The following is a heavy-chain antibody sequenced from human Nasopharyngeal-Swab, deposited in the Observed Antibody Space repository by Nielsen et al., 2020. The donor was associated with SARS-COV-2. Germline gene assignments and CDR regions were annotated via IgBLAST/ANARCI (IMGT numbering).Heavy chain of an antibody. CDR2: IYYSGST. Sequence: SETLSLTCTVSGGSISSSSYYWGWIRQPPGKGLEWIGSIYYSGSTYYNPSLQSRVTMSVDTSKNQFSLKLSSVTAADTAVYYCARVPGGNSEGYFDYWGQGTLVTVSS. CDR1: GGSISSSSYY. CDR3: ARVPGGNSEGYFDY. V-gene: IGHV4-39*07. D-gene: IGHD4-23*01. J-gene: IGHJ4*02.